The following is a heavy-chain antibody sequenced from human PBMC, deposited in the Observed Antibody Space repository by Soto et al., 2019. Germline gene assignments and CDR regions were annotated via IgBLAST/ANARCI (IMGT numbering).Heavy chain of an antibody. Sequence: QLQLQESGSGLVKPSQTLSLTCAVSGGSISSGGYSWSWIRQPPGKGLEWIGYIYHSGSTYYNPSLKSRVTISVDRSKNQFSLKLSSVTAADTAVYYCARERTTVDGNYGMDVLVQGTTVTFSS. CDR1: GGSISSGGYS. J-gene: IGHJ6*02. CDR3: ARERTTVDGNYGMDV. V-gene: IGHV4-30-2*01. D-gene: IGHD4-4*01. CDR2: IYHSGST.